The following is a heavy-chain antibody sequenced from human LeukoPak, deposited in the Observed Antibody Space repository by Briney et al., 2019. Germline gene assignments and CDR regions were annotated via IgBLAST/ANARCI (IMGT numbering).Heavy chain of an antibody. CDR1: GSTVSSNY. CDR2: IYRGGST. J-gene: IGHJ6*03. D-gene: IGHD5-24*01. V-gene: IGHV3-53*01. Sequence: GGSLRLSCAASGSTVSSNYMSWVRQAPGKGLEWVSVIYRGGSTYYADSVKGRFTISRDNSKSTLYLQMNSLRAEDTAVYYCARVDGYYYYYMDVWGKGTTVTVSS. CDR3: ARVDGYYYYYMDV.